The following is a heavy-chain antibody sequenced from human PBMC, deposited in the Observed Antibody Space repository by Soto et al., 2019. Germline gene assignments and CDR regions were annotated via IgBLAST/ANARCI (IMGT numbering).Heavy chain of an antibody. D-gene: IGHD5-12*01. CDR1: GGSISSSSYY. Sequence: SETLSLTCTVSGGSISSSSYYWGWIRQPPGKGLEWIGSIYYSGSTYYNPSLKSRVTISVDTSKNQFSLKLSSATAADTAVYYCARGDGYNNFDYWGQGTLVTVSS. CDR2: IYYSGST. CDR3: ARGDGYNNFDY. J-gene: IGHJ4*02. V-gene: IGHV4-39*01.